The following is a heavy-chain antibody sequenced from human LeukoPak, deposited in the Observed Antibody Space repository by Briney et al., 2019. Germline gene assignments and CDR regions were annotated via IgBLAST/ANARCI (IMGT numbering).Heavy chain of an antibody. CDR2: MNPNSGNT. V-gene: IGHV1-8*02. CDR1: GYTFTSYY. CDR3: ARVGAGYY. D-gene: IGHD1-26*01. J-gene: IGHJ4*02. Sequence: ASVRVSCKASGYTFTSYYMHWVRQAPGQGLEWMGWMNPNSGNTGYAQKFQGRVTMTRNTSISTAYMELSSLRSEDTAVYYCARVGAGYYWGQGTLVTVSS.